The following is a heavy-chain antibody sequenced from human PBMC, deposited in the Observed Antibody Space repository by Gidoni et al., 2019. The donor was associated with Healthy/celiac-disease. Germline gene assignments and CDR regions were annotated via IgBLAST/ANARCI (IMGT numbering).Heavy chain of an antibody. CDR1: GGSFSGYY. V-gene: IGHV4-34*01. CDR2: INHSGST. D-gene: IGHD6-13*01. J-gene: IGHJ4*02. Sequence: QVQLQQWGAGLLKPSETLSLTCAVYGGSFSGYYWSWIRQPPGKGLEWIGEINHSGSTNYNPSLKSRVTISVDTSKNQFSLKLSSVTAADTAVYYCARDLLTDHSSSWYGYGYWGQGTLVTVSS. CDR3: ARDLLTDHSSSWYGYGY.